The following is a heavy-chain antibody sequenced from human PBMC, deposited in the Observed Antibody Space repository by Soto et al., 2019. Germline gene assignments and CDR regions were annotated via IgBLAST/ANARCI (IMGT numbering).Heavy chain of an antibody. CDR1: GGSISNYY. J-gene: IGHJ5*02. CDR2: ISYSGST. CDR3: ARDTPERWFDP. Sequence: QVQLQESGPGLVKPSETLSLTCTVSGGSISNYYWSWIRQPPGKGLEWIGYISYSGSTNYNPSLKSRVTISVDTSKNQFSLRLSSVTAADTAVYYCARDTPERWFDPCGQGTLVTVS. V-gene: IGHV4-59*01.